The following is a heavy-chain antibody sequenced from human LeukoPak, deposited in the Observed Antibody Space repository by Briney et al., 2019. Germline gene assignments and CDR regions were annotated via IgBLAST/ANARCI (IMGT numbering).Heavy chain of an antibody. V-gene: IGHV1-8*01. Sequence: ASVKVSCKASGYTFTSYDINWVRQATGQGLEWMGWMNPNSGNTGYAQKFQGRVTMTRNTSISTAYMKLSSLRSEDTAVYYCARAYSSSWFYWFDPWGQGTLVTVSS. CDR1: GYTFTSYD. CDR3: ARAYSSSWFYWFDP. J-gene: IGHJ5*02. CDR2: MNPNSGNT. D-gene: IGHD6-13*01.